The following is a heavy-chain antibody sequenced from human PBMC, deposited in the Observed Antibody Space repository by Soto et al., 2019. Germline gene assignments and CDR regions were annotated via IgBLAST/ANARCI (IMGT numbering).Heavy chain of an antibody. Sequence: ASETLSLTCSVSGDSLSNYHWRWIRQPAGKGLEWIGRIYPTGNTNYNPSLKSRVTMSVDTSKNQFSLKLTSMTAADTAVYYCARGYATYEYWGQGTLVTVSS. CDR1: GDSLSNYH. J-gene: IGHJ4*02. V-gene: IGHV4-4*07. CDR2: IYPTGNT. CDR3: ARGYATYEY. D-gene: IGHD2-8*01.